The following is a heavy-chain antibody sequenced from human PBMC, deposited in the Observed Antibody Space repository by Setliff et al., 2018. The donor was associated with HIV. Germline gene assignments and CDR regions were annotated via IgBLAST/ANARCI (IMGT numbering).Heavy chain of an antibody. V-gene: IGHV4-39*01. D-gene: IGHD3-3*01. J-gene: IGHJ4*02. CDR1: GGSISSSSCY. CDR2: IYYSGST. CDR3: ASLTTDRFLEWLFVY. Sequence: SETLSLTCTVSGGSISSSSCYWGWIRQPPGKGLEWIGSIYYSGSTYYNPSLKTRVTISVDTSMNQFSLKLSSVTAADTAVYYCASLTTDRFLEWLFVYWGQGTLVTVS.